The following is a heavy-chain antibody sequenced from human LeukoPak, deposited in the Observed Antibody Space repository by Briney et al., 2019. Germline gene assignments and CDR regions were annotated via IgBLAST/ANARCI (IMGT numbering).Heavy chain of an antibody. J-gene: IGHJ4*02. V-gene: IGHV1-69*06. Sequence: ASVKVSCKASGATFISYAISWVRQAPGQGLEWMGGIIPIFGTANYAQKFHGRVTITADKSTSTAYMELSSLRSEDTAVYYCAMGDYVWGSYRRHFDYWGEGTLVTVSS. CDR3: AMGDYVWGSYRRHFDY. CDR1: GATFISYA. D-gene: IGHD3-16*02. CDR2: IIPIFGTA.